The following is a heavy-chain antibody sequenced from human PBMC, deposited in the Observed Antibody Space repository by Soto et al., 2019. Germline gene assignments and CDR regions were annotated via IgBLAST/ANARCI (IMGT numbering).Heavy chain of an antibody. CDR2: IWYDGSNK. Sequence: GGPLTLSCAASGFTFSSYAMHWVRQAPGKGLEWVAVIWYDGSNKYYADSVKGRFTISRDNSKNTLYLQMNSLRAEDTAVYYCARGRGDYYYYYMDVWGKGTTVTVSS. J-gene: IGHJ6*03. V-gene: IGHV3-33*08. CDR3: ARGRGDYYYYYMDV. CDR1: GFTFSSYA.